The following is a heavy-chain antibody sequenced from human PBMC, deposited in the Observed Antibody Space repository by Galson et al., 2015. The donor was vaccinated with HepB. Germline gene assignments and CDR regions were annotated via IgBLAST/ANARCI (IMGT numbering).Heavy chain of an antibody. CDR2: NNPSGGST. V-gene: IGHV1-46*01. J-gene: IGHJ6*02. CDR1: GYTFISYY. D-gene: IGHD2/OR15-2a*01. CDR3: AREGEYCSYINCQTGYYGMDV. Sequence: SVKVSCKAYGYTFISYYIHWVRQAPGQGLEWMGINNPSGGSTTYAQKFQGRVTMTRDTSTRTVYMELSSLRSEDTAVYYCAREGEYCSYINCQTGYYGMDVWGQGTTVTVSS.